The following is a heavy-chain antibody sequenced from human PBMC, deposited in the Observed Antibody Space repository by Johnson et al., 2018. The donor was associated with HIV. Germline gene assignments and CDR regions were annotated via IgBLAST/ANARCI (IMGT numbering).Heavy chain of an antibody. CDR3: ARERSGTIAFDI. CDR2: IQQDGSEK. D-gene: IGHD1-7*01. CDR1: GFTFDDYG. J-gene: IGHJ3*02. V-gene: IGHV3-7*03. Sequence: MLLVESGGGVVQPGGSLRLSCAASGFTFDDYGMSWVRQAPGKGLEWVANIQQDGSEKYYVDSVKGRFTISRDNAKNSLYLQMNSLRAEDTAVYYCARERSGTIAFDIWGQGTLVTVSS.